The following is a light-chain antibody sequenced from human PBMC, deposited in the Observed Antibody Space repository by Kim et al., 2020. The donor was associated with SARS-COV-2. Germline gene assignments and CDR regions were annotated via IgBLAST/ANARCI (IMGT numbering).Light chain of an antibody. CDR2: SAS. CDR3: QKYNRSPRT. Sequence: ASVEERVTITCGASQTISNYLACDQQKTGEVPVLLVSSASALQSGVSYRVSGSGSVTEFTLTIRSLQPEDVATYYCQKYNRSPRTFGQGTKVDIK. V-gene: IGKV1-27*01. CDR1: QTISNY. J-gene: IGKJ1*01.